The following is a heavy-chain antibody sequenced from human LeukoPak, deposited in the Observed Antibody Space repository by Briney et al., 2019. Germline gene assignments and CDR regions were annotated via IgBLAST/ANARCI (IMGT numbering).Heavy chain of an antibody. CDR1: GGSFSGYY. J-gene: IGHJ4*02. V-gene: IGHV4-34*01. Sequence: SETLSLTCAVYGGSFSGYYWSWIRQPPGKGLEWIGSIYYSGSTYYNPSLKSRVTISVDTSKNQFSLKLSSVTAADTAVYYCGGFGYNTIDYWGQGTLVTVSS. CDR3: GGFGYNTIDY. CDR2: IYYSGST. D-gene: IGHD5-12*01.